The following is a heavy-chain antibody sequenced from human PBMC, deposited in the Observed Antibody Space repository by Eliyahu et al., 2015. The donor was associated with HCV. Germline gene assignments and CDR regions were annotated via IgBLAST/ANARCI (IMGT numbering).Heavy chain of an antibody. Sequence: QVQLVQSGAEVKKPGSSVKVSCKASGGTFSSYAISXVRXAPGXGLEWMGGIIPIFGTANYAQKFQGRVTITADESTSTAYMELSSLRSEDTAVYYCAHRRDGYNPYDYWGQGTLVTVSS. CDR2: IIPIFGTA. V-gene: IGHV1-69*01. CDR1: GGTFSSYA. J-gene: IGHJ4*02. D-gene: IGHD5-24*01. CDR3: AHRRDGYNPYDY.